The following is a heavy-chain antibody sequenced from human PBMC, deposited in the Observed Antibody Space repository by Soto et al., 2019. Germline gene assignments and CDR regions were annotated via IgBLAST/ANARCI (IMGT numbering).Heavy chain of an antibody. CDR2: IWNDGSKK. V-gene: IGHV3-33*01. CDR3: ARDRGGYGPPDV. Sequence: GGSLRLSCAASGITFSSHGMHWVRQAPGKGLEWVAVIWNDGSKKSYADSVKGRFTISRDNSKNTLNLEVNSLRVEDTAVYYCARDRGGYGPPDVWGQGTTVTVSS. J-gene: IGHJ6*02. D-gene: IGHD3-10*01. CDR1: GITFSSHG.